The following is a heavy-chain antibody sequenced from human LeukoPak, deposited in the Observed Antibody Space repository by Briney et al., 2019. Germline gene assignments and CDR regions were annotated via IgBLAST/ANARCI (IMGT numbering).Heavy chain of an antibody. J-gene: IGHJ3*02. CDR3: AKEGPDSGSLLRHDAFDI. Sequence: PGGSLRLSCAASGFSFSNCAMSWVRQAPGKGLEWVSAISGSGGSTYYADSVKGRFTISRDNSKNTLYLQMNSLRAEDTAVYYCAKEGPDSGSLLRHDAFDIWGQGTMVTVSS. CDR1: GFSFSNCA. D-gene: IGHD1-26*01. CDR2: ISGSGGST. V-gene: IGHV3-23*01.